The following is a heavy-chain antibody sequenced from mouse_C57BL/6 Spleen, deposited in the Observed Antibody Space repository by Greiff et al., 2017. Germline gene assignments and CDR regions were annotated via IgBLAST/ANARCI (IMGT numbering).Heavy chain of an antibody. Sequence: EVQLQQSGPELVKPGASVKMSCKASGYTFTDYNMHWVKQSHGKSLEWIGYINPNNGGTSYNQKFKGKATLTVNKSSSTAYRELRSLTSEDSAVYYCAREEGKGTTTVSYWYFDVWGTGTTVTVSS. D-gene: IGHD2-2*01. CDR1: GYTFTDYN. J-gene: IGHJ1*03. CDR2: INPNNGGT. V-gene: IGHV1-22*01. CDR3: AREEGKGTTTVSYWYFDV.